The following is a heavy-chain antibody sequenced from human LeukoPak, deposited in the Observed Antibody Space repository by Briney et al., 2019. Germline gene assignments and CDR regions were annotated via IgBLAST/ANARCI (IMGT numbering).Heavy chain of an antibody. Sequence: GGSLRLSCAASGFTFSSYSMNWVRQAPGKGLEWVSSINSSSGYIYYADSVKGRFTISRDNAKNSLYLQMNSLRAEDTAVYYCARDLDSSTWYRGLDYWGQGTLVTVSS. D-gene: IGHD6-13*01. V-gene: IGHV3-21*01. CDR1: GFTFSSYS. CDR2: INSSSGYI. CDR3: ARDLDSSTWYRGLDY. J-gene: IGHJ4*02.